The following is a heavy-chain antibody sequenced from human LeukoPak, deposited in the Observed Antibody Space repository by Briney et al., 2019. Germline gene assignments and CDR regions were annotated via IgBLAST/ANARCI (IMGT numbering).Heavy chain of an antibody. V-gene: IGHV1-46*01. CDR3: ATQRTEYFQH. CDR2: INPSGGST. CDR1: GYTSTSYY. J-gene: IGHJ1*01. Sequence: ASLKVSCKASGYTSTSYYMHWVRQAPGQGLECMGIINPSGGSTSYAQKFQGRVTMTRDTSTSTVYMELRSLRSEDTAVYYCATQRTEYFQHWGQGTLVTVSS.